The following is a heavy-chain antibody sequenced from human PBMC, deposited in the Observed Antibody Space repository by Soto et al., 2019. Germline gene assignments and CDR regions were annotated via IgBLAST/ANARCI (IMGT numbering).Heavy chain of an antibody. J-gene: IGHJ4*02. CDR3: AGVDYYDSSGYYDY. CDR2: IYYSGST. CDR1: GGSISSYY. Sequence: SETLSLTCTVSGGSISSYYWSWIRQPPGKGLEWIGYIYYSGSTNYNPSLKSRVTISVDTSKNQFSLKLSSVTAADTAVYYCAGVDYYDSSGYYDYWGQGTQVTVSS. D-gene: IGHD3-22*01. V-gene: IGHV4-59*01.